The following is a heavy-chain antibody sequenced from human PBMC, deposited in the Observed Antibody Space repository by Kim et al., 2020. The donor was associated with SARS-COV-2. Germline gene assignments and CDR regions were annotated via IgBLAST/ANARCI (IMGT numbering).Heavy chain of an antibody. Sequence: AAAVTGRFPISRDNSKNPLYLQMDSLRVEDTAVYYCVKDLLYVSGRGYFDSWGQGVLVTVSS. CDR3: VKDLLYVSGRGYFDS. J-gene: IGHJ4*02. D-gene: IGHD3-10*01. V-gene: IGHV3-23*01.